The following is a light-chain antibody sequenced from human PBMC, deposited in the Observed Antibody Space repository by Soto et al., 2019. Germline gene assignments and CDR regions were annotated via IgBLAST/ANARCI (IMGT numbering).Light chain of an antibody. V-gene: IGKV1-8*01. CDR1: QGISSY. J-gene: IGKJ4*01. Sequence: AIRMTQSPSSFSASTGDRVTITCRASQGISSYLAWYQQKPGKAPTLLIYAASTLQSGVPSRFSGSGSGTDFTLTISCLQSEDFATYYCQQYYSYPLTFGGGTRWIS. CDR2: AAS. CDR3: QQYYSYPLT.